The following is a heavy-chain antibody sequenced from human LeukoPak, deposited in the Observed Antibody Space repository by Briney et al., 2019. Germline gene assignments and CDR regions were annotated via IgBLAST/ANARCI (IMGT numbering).Heavy chain of an antibody. D-gene: IGHD4-17*01. CDR1: GGSISSSNW. J-gene: IGHJ1*01. CDR3: ARVPYGDDEYFQH. CDR2: IYHSGST. V-gene: IGHV4-4*02. Sequence: SGTLSLTCAVSGGSISSSNWWSWVRQPPGKGLEWTGEIYHSGSTNYNLSLKSRGTISVDKSKNQFSLKLSSVTAADTAVYYCARVPYGDDEYFQHWGQGTLVTVSS.